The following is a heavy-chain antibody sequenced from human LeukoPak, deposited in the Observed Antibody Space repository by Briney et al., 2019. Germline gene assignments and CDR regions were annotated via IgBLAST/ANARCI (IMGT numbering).Heavy chain of an antibody. CDR1: GFTFSSYG. V-gene: IGHV3-21*01. D-gene: IGHD3-22*01. CDR2: ISSSSSYI. CDR3: ARDHYYDSSGYLSGFDYYFDY. J-gene: IGHJ4*02. Sequence: GGSLRLSCAASGFTFSSYGMHWVRQAPGKGLEWVSSISSSSSYIYYADSVKGRFTISRDNAKNSLYLQMNSLRAEDTAVYYCARDHYYDSSGYLSGFDYYFDYWGQGTLVTVSS.